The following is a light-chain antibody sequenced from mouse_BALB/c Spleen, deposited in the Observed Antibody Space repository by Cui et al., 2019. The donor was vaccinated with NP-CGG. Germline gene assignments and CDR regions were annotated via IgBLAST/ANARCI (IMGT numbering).Light chain of an antibody. V-gene: IGLV1*01. CDR3: ALWYSNHWV. CDR1: TGAVTTSNY. J-gene: IGLJ1*01. Sequence: QAVVTQESALTTSPGETVTLTCRSSTGAVTTSNYANWVQEKPDHLFTGLIGGTNNRVPGVPARFSGSLIGDKAVLTITGAQTEDEARYFCALWYSNHWVFGGGTKLSVL. CDR2: GTN.